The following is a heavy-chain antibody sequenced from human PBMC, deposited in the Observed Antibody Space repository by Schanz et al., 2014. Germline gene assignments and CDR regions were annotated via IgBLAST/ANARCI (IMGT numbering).Heavy chain of an antibody. D-gene: IGHD1-1*01. CDR2: VSRSTPDI. CDR3: AKTERIED. J-gene: IGHJ4*02. CDR1: GFTFTNYA. Sequence: EVQLVQSGGGLVQPGGSLRLSCAASGFTFTNYAMSWVRQAPGKGLEWVSYVSRSTPDIYYADSVRGRFTISRDNAENTRLLQKNSLRDEDTAVYCCAKTERIEDWGQGTLVTVSS. V-gene: IGHV3-23*04.